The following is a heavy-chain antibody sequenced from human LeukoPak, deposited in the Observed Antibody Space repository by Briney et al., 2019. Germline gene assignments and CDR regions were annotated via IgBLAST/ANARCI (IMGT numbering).Heavy chain of an antibody. CDR1: GFTFHHYA. J-gene: IGHJ4*02. Sequence: GGSLRLSCAASGFTFHHYAIHWVRHVPGKGLEWVSGISWNSAYIVYADSVKGRFTISRDNAKNSVYLQMNSLRAEDTALYYCAKDKAPLYSGYDWDLDFWGQGTMVTVSS. CDR3: AKDKAPLYSGYDWDLDF. V-gene: IGHV3-9*01. D-gene: IGHD5-12*01. CDR2: ISWNSAYI.